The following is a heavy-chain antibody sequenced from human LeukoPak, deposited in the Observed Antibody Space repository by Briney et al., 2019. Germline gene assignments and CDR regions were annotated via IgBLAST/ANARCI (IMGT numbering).Heavy chain of an antibody. CDR3: ARVDSSGYLGY. V-gene: IGHV4-61*01. J-gene: IGHJ4*02. CDR1: GGSVSSGSYY. Sequence: PSETLSLTCTVSGGSVSSGSYYRSWIRQPPGKGLEWIGYIYYSGSTNYNPSLKSRVTISVDTSKNQFSLKLSSVTAADTAVYYCARVDSSGYLGYWGQGTLVTVSS. CDR2: IYYSGST. D-gene: IGHD3-22*01.